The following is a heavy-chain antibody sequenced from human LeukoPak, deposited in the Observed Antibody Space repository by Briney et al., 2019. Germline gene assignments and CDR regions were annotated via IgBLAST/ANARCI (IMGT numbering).Heavy chain of an antibody. Sequence: GGSLRLSCAASGFTVSTNYMSWVRQAPGKGLEWVSIIYSGGHTYYADSVRGRFTISSDNSKKMLFLQTNSLRAEDTAVYYCAREGAYNWNDHWGQGTLVTVSS. D-gene: IGHD3-16*01. CDR2: IYSGGHT. J-gene: IGHJ5*02. V-gene: IGHV3-53*01. CDR3: AREGAYNWNDH. CDR1: GFTVSTNY.